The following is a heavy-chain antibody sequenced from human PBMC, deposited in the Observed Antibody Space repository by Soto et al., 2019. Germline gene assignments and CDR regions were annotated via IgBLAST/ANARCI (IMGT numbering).Heavy chain of an antibody. CDR3: ARDYYDSSGYWTYGMDV. CDR1: GGSLSSGAYS. D-gene: IGHD3-22*01. V-gene: IGHV4-30-2*01. J-gene: IGHJ6*02. CDR2: IYHSGST. Sequence: PSETLSLTCAVSGGSLSSGAYSWSWIRQPPGKGLEWIGYIYHSGSTYYNPTLQSRVTISVDRSKNQFSLKLSSVTAADTAVYYCARDYYDSSGYWTYGMDVWGQGTKVTVSS.